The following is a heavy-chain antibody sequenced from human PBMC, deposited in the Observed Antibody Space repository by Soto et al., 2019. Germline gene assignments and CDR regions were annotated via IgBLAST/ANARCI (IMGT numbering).Heavy chain of an antibody. CDR3: ARDTMVRGVIITDYYGMDV. V-gene: IGHV4-4*02. CDR2: IYHSGST. CDR1: CGSISSSNW. Sequence: ETLSLTFSDSCGSISSSNWVCWVRQPPGKGLEWIGEIYHSGSTNYNPSLKSRVTISVDKSKNQFSLKLSSVTAADTAVYYCARDTMVRGVIITDYYGMDVWGQGTTVTGSS. D-gene: IGHD3-10*01. J-gene: IGHJ6*02.